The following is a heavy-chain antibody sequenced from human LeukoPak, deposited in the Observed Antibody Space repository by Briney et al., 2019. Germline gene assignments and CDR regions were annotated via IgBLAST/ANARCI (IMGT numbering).Heavy chain of an antibody. CDR2: IKQDGSEK. CDR1: GFTFSSYW. CDR3: ARDGSYYGPYYFDY. J-gene: IGHJ4*02. Sequence: GGSLRLSCAASGFTFSSYWMSWVRQAPGKGLEWVANIKQDGSEKYYVDSVKGRFTISRDNAKNSLYLQMNSLRAEDTAVYYCARDGSYYGPYYFDYWGQGILVTVSS. D-gene: IGHD1-26*01. V-gene: IGHV3-7*01.